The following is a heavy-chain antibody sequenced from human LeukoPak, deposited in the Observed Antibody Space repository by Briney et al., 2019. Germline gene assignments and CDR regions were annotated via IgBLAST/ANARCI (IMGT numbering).Heavy chain of an antibody. CDR2: IYHSGTT. D-gene: IGHD3-22*01. J-gene: IGHJ4*02. CDR1: GFTPSRGYN. CDR3: ACKYYYDSSGYCYVDQ. V-gene: IGHV4-38-2*01. Sequence: PSETLSLTPAVSGFTPSRGYNWGWIRRSPEKGLEWIGSIYHSGTTYYTPSLKSRVTISIDTSKNHFSLKMNSVTAADTAVYYCACKYYYDSSGYCYVDQWGQGILVTVSS.